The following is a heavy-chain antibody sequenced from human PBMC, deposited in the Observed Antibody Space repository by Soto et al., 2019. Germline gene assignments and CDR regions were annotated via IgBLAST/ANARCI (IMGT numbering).Heavy chain of an antibody. CDR2: ISYDGSNK. Sequence: GGSLRLSCAASGFTFSSYAMHWVRQAPGKGLEWVAVISYDGSNKDYADSVKGRFTISRDNSKNTLYLQMNSLRAEDTAVYYCATSTYYYDSSGYTGYYYYGMDVWGQGTTVTVSS. V-gene: IGHV3-30-3*01. D-gene: IGHD3-22*01. CDR1: GFTFSSYA. CDR3: ATSTYYYDSSGYTGYYYYGMDV. J-gene: IGHJ6*02.